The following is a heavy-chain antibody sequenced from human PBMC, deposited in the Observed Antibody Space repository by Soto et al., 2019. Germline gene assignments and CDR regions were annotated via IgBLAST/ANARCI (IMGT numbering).Heavy chain of an antibody. Sequence: EVQLVESGGGLVQPGRSLRLSCAASGFTFDDYAMHWVRQAPGKGLEWVSGSSWNSGSIGYADSVKGRFTISRDNAKNSLYLQMNSLRAEDTALYYCAKDLTDDGDDRGWCDPWGQGTLVTVSS. CDR3: AKDLTDDGDDRGWCDP. CDR2: SSWNSGSI. V-gene: IGHV3-9*01. CDR1: GFTFDDYA. D-gene: IGHD4-17*01. J-gene: IGHJ5*02.